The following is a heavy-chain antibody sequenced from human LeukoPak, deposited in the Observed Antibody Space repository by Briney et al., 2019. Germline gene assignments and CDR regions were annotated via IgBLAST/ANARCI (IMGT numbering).Heavy chain of an antibody. V-gene: IGHV3-33*01. CDR1: EFTFSRYV. CDR2: IWHGGTNE. D-gene: IGHD1-26*01. Sequence: PGRSLRLSCAASEFTFSRYVMHWVRQAPGKGLEWVAVIWHGGTNENYADSVKGRFIISRDNSRNTVFLQIHDLRVEDTAVYYCARESKTSGSPHNDVWGQGTMVTVSS. CDR3: ARESKTSGSPHNDV. J-gene: IGHJ3*01.